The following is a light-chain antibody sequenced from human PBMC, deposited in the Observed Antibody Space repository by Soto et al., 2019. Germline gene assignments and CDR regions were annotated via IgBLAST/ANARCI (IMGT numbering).Light chain of an antibody. CDR2: DAS. V-gene: IGKV3-11*01. J-gene: IGKJ4*01. Sequence: EIVLTQSPATLSLSPGERATLSCRASQSVSSYLAWYQQKPGQAPRLLIYDASNRATGIPARCSGSGSGTAFTLTISSLEPEDLAVYYCQQRSNWPRTFGGGTKVEIK. CDR1: QSVSSY. CDR3: QQRSNWPRT.